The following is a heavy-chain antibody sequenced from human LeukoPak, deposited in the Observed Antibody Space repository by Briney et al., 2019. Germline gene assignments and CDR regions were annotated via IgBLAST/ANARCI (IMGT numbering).Heavy chain of an antibody. CDR2: KSYDGSNK. CDR1: GFTFSSYA. J-gene: IGHJ3*02. Sequence: GGSLRLSCAASGFTFSSYAMHWVRQAPGKGLEWVAVKSYDGSNKYYADSVKGRFTISRDNSKNTLYLQMNSLRAEDTAVYYCTTDLLYFDWFKDAFDIWGQGTMVTVSS. CDR3: TTDLLYFDWFKDAFDI. V-gene: IGHV3-30-3*01. D-gene: IGHD3-9*01.